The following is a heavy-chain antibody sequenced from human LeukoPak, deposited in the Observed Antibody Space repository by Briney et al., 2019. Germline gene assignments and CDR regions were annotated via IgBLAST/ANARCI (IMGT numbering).Heavy chain of an antibody. CDR2: ISSSGNII. CDR3: ARDFTPHYFDY. Sequence: GGSLRLSCAASGFTFSSYEMIWVRQAPGKGPEWVSYISSSGNIIYYADSVKGRFTISRDNAKNSLSLQMNSLRAEDTAVYYCARDFTPHYFDYWGQGTLVTVSS. J-gene: IGHJ4*02. V-gene: IGHV3-48*03. CDR1: GFTFSSYE. D-gene: IGHD2-15*01.